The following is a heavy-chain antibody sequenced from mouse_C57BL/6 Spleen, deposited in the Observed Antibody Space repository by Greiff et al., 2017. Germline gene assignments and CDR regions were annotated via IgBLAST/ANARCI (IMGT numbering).Heavy chain of an antibody. CDR2: INSDGGST. CDR3: ARRGDSNPFAY. Sequence: EVKVVESGGGLVQPGESLKLSCESNEYEFPSHDMSWVRKTPEKRLELVAAINSDGGSTYYPNPMERRFIISRDNTKKTQYLQMSSLRSEDTALYNCARRGDSNPFAYWGQGTLVTVSA. CDR1: EYEFPSHD. J-gene: IGHJ3*01. D-gene: IGHD2-5*01. V-gene: IGHV5-2*03.